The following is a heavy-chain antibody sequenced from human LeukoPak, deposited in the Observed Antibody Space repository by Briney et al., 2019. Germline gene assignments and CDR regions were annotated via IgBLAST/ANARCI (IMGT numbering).Heavy chain of an antibody. Sequence: SETLSLTCTVSGGSISSPPYDWGWIRQPPGKGLEYIGSISSSGNTYYNASLQSRVTISVDASKNQFSLKLGSVTAADTAVYFCARHLSQGDGNKRGFDNWGQGTLVNVSS. CDR1: GGSISSPPYD. D-gene: IGHD5-24*01. J-gene: IGHJ4*02. V-gene: IGHV4-39*01. CDR2: ISSSGNT. CDR3: ARHLSQGDGNKRGFDN.